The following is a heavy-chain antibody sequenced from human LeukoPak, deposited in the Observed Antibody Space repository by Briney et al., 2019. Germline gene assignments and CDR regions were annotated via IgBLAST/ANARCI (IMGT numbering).Heavy chain of an antibody. Sequence: GGSLRLSCAASEFSISTYWVAWVRQAPENGLERAASIKDDGSNTYYLASVKGRFTISRDNAKNSLSLQMNSLRDEDTAVYYCARLEARRGFDLWGQGTLVIVSS. CDR2: IKDDGSNT. CDR1: EFSISTYW. V-gene: IGHV3-7*04. D-gene: IGHD6-6*01. CDR3: ARLEARRGFDL. J-gene: IGHJ3*01.